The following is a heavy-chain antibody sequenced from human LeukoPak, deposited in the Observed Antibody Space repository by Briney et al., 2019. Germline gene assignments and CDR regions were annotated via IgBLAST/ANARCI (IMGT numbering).Heavy chain of an antibody. CDR3: AAQYYYGSGSYYDAEYFQR. J-gene: IGHJ1*01. D-gene: IGHD3-10*01. CDR2: ISHSGST. Sequence: SETLSLTCTVSGTSISSYYWTWTRQPPGKGLEWVGYISHSGSTTYNPSLKSRVTISVDTSKNQFSLKLISVTAADTAVYYCAAQYYYGSGSYYDAEYFQRWGQGTLVTVSS. CDR1: GTSISSYY. V-gene: IGHV4-59*01.